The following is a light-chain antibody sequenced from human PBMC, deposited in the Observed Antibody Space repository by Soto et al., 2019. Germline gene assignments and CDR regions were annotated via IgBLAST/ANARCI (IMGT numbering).Light chain of an antibody. Sequence: DIVMTQSPLSLPVTPGEPASISCRSSQSLLHSNGYNYLDWYLQKPGQSPQLLIYLGSNRASGVPDRFSGIGSGTDFTLKISRVVAEDVGVYYCMQALQTTWTFGQGTKVEIK. CDR2: LGS. J-gene: IGKJ1*01. V-gene: IGKV2-28*01. CDR3: MQALQTTWT. CDR1: QSLLHSNGYNY.